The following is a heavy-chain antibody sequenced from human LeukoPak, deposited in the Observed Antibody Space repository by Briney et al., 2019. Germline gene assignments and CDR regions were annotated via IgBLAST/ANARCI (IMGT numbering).Heavy chain of an antibody. Sequence: SETLSLTCAVSGGSISSSNWWSWVRQPPGKGLEWIGSIYYSGSTYYNPSLKSRVTISVDTSKNQFSLKLSSVTAADTAVYYCARREGSSGYYWGQGTLVTVPS. J-gene: IGHJ4*02. CDR1: GGSISSSNW. D-gene: IGHD3-22*01. CDR2: IYYSGST. V-gene: IGHV4-39*01. CDR3: ARREGSSGYY.